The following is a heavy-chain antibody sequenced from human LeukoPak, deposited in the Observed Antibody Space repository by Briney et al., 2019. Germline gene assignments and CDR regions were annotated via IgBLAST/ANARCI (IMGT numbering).Heavy chain of an antibody. J-gene: IGHJ4*02. Sequence: GGSLRLSCAASGFTFSSYWMHWVRQAPGKGLVWVSRINTDGSSTSYADSVKGRFTISRDNAKNTLYLQMNSLRAEDTAVYYCARAPPRGVVPAAMGYWGQGTLVTVSS. CDR3: ARAPPRGVVPAAMGY. V-gene: IGHV3-74*01. CDR2: INTDGSST. CDR1: GFTFSSYW. D-gene: IGHD2-2*01.